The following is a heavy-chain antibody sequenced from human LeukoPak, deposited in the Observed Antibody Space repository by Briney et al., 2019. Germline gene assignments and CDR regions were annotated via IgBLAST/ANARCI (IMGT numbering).Heavy chain of an antibody. Sequence: SVKVSCKASGGTFSSYAISWVRQAPGQGLEWMGRIIPILGIANYTQKFQGRVTITADKSTSTAYMELSSLRSEDAAVYYCARAGSSSWVDYWGQGTLVTVSS. J-gene: IGHJ4*02. CDR2: IIPILGIA. CDR3: ARAGSSSWVDY. CDR1: GGTFSSYA. D-gene: IGHD6-13*01. V-gene: IGHV1-69*04.